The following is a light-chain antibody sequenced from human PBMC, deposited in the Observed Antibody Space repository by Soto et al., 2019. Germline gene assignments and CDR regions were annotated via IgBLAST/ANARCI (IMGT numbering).Light chain of an antibody. V-gene: IGLV2-14*01. J-gene: IGLJ1*01. CDR2: DVS. CDR3: SSYTSSSTPG. CDR1: SSDVGGYNY. Sequence: QSVLTQPASVSGSPGQSITISCTGTSSDVGGYNYVSWYQQHPGKAPKLMIYDVSNRPSGVSNRFSGSKSGNTASPTISGLQAEDEADYYCSSYTSSSTPGFGTGTKLTVL.